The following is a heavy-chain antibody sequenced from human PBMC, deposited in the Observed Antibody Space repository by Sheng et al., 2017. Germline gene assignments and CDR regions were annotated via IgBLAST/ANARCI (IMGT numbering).Heavy chain of an antibody. CDR1: GGTFSSYT. CDR2: IIPILGIA. D-gene: IGHD6-19*01. V-gene: IGHV1-69*08. Sequence: QVQLVQSGAEVKKPGSSVKVSCKASGGTFSSYTISWVRQAPGQGLEWMGRIIPILGIANYAQKFQGRVTITADKSTSTAYMELSSLRSEDTAVYYCAREPYSSGWSYFDYWGQGTLVTVSS. CDR3: AREPYSSGWSYFDY. J-gene: IGHJ4*02.